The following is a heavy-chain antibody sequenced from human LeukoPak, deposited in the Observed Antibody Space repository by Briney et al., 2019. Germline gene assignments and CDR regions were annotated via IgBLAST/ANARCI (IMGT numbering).Heavy chain of an antibody. CDR2: INPSGGST. CDR3: ARSNHELALDP. J-gene: IGHJ5*02. Sequence: ASVRVSCKASGYTFTSYYMHWVRQAPGQGLEWMGIINPSGGSTSYAQKFQGRVTMTRDMSTGTVYMELSSLRSEDTAVYYCARSNHELALDPWGQGTLVTVSS. CDR1: GYTFTSYY. V-gene: IGHV1-46*01. D-gene: IGHD5-24*01.